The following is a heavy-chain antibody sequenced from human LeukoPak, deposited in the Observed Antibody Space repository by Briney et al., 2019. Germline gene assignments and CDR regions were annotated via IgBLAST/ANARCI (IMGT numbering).Heavy chain of an antibody. CDR3: AKGPHCIAVAGTGGYMDV. J-gene: IGHJ6*03. V-gene: IGHV3-23*01. D-gene: IGHD6-19*01. CDR2: ISGSGGST. Sequence: GGSLRLSCAASGFTFSSYAMGWVRQAPGKGLEWVSAISGSGGSTYYADSVKGRFTISRDNSKNTLYLQMNSLRAEDTAVYYCAKGPHCIAVAGTGGYMDVWGKGTTVTVSS. CDR1: GFTFSSYA.